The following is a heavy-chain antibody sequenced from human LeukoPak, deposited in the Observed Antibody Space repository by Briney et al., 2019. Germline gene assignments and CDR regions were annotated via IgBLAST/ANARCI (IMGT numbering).Heavy chain of an antibody. Sequence: SETLSLTCAVYGGSFSGYYWSWIRQPPGKGLEWIGYIFYSGSTNYNPSLKSRVTISVDTSKSQFSLKVTSVTAADTAVYYCARHASYYYGMDVWGQGTTVTVSS. CDR2: IFYSGST. V-gene: IGHV4-59*08. J-gene: IGHJ6*02. CDR3: ARHASYYYGMDV. CDR1: GGSFSGYY.